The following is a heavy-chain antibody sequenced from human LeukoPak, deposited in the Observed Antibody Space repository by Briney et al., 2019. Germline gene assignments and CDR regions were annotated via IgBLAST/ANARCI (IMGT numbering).Heavy chain of an antibody. CDR3: TLTVTKGEKY. V-gene: IGHV3-15*01. Sequence: GGSLRLSCAASGFTFSSYGMHWVRQAPGKGLEWVGRIKSKTDGGTTDYAAPVKGRFTISRDDSKNTLYLQMNSLKTEDTAVYYCTLTVTKGEKYWGQGTLVTVSS. J-gene: IGHJ4*02. CDR2: IKSKTDGGTT. CDR1: GFTFSSYG. D-gene: IGHD4-17*01.